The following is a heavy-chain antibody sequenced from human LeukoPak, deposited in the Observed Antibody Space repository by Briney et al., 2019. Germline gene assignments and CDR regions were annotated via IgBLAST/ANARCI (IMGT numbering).Heavy chain of an antibody. CDR3: ARDGYSYGLYYFDY. Sequence: QPGGSLRLSCAASGFTFDDYAMHWVRQAPGKGLEWVSGISWNSGSIGYADSVKGRFTISRGNAKNSLYLQMNSLRAEDTAVYYCARDGYSYGLYYFDYWGQGTLVTVSS. D-gene: IGHD5-18*01. J-gene: IGHJ4*02. CDR1: GFTFDDYA. CDR2: ISWNSGSI. V-gene: IGHV3-9*01.